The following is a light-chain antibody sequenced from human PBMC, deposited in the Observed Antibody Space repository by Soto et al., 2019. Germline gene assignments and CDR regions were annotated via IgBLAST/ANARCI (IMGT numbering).Light chain of an antibody. V-gene: IGLV1-44*01. Sequence: LTQPPSASGTPGQIVSISCSGRTSNVGSNSANWYQRLPGTAPKLLVYGDNQRPSGVPDRFSASKSGTSNSLAISGLQSEDEGDYYCAAWDDTLHGVVFGGGTKVTVL. CDR2: GDN. CDR1: TSNVGSNS. CDR3: AAWDDTLHGVV. J-gene: IGLJ3*02.